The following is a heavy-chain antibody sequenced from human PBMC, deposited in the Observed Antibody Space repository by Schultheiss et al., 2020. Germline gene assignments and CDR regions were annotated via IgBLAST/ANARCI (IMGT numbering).Heavy chain of an antibody. CDR3: ARDDNGADALDI. CDR1: GDSVSSNSAT. J-gene: IGHJ3*02. V-gene: IGHV6-1*01. CDR2: TYYKSRWYN. Sequence: SQTLSLTCSISGDSVSSNSATWTWIRQSPSRGLEWLGRTYYKSRWYNDYAISVKSRFTIIPDTSKNQFSLQLNSVTPEDAAVYYCARDDNGADALDIWGHGTMVTVSS. D-gene: IGHD1-14*01.